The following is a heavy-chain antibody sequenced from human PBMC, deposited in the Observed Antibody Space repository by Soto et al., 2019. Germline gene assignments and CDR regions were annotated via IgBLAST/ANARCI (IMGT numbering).Heavy chain of an antibody. CDR2: INTYNGNR. V-gene: IGHV1-18*01. J-gene: IGHJ4*02. Sequence: QVQLVQSGAELRKPGASVKVSCKASGYSFSSYGSNWVRQAPGQGLEWMGWINTYNGNRNYAQKFEDRVTMTTATSTSTDYMELRSLKSDDTAIYYCARDRLRGYDSSGFYSWGQGTLVTVSS. CDR3: ARDRLRGYDSSGFYS. D-gene: IGHD3-22*01. CDR1: GYSFSSYG.